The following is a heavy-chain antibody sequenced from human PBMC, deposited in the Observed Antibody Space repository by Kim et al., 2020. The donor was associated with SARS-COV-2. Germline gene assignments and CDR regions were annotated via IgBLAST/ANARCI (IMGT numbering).Heavy chain of an antibody. J-gene: IGHJ4*02. Sequence: SETLSLTCTVSGGSISSSSYYWGWIRQPPGKGLEWIGSIYYSGSTYYNPSLKSRVTISVDTSKNQFSLKLSSVTAADTAVYYCARGAYYYGSGSYYLDYWGQGTLVTVSS. CDR1: GGSISSSSYY. V-gene: IGHV4-39*07. CDR2: IYYSGST. D-gene: IGHD3-10*01. CDR3: ARGAYYYGSGSYYLDY.